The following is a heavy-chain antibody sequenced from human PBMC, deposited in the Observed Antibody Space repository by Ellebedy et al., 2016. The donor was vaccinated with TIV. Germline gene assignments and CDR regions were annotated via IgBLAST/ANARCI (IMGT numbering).Heavy chain of an antibody. CDR1: GGSISSSSYY. D-gene: IGHD4-17*01. CDR3: AREPALTVTTLTGADY. Sequence: MPSETLSLTCTVSGGSISSSSYYWGWIRQPPGKGLEWIGSIYYSGSTYYNPSLKSRVTISVDTSKNQFSLKLSSVTAADTAVYDCAREPALTVTTLTGADYWGQGTLVTVSS. CDR2: IYYSGST. J-gene: IGHJ4*02. V-gene: IGHV4-39*01.